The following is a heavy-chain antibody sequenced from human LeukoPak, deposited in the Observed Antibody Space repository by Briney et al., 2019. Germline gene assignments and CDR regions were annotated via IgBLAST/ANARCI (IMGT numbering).Heavy chain of an antibody. CDR2: INPRGGST. CDR1: GYTFISYY. V-gene: IGHV1-46*01. D-gene: IGHD2-15*01. CDR3: TRDQGYCSGGSCRNWFDP. Sequence: ASVKVSCKASGYTFISYYIHWVRQAPGQGLEWMGIINPRGGSTSYAQKFQGRVTMTRDMSTSTIYMELSSLRSEDTAVYYCTRDQGYCSGGSCRNWFDPWGQGTLVTVSS. J-gene: IGHJ5*02.